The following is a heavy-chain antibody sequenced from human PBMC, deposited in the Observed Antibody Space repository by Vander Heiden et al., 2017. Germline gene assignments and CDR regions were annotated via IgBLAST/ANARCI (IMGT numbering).Heavy chain of an antibody. D-gene: IGHD3-9*01. CDR2: ISGSGGST. CDR3: ANARGGYDILTGYYGNWFDP. CDR1: CFTFRSYA. V-gene: IGHV3-23*01. J-gene: IGHJ5*02. Sequence: EVQLLESGGGLVQPGGSLRLSCAASCFTFRSYAMSWVRQAPGKGLEWVSAISGSGGSTYYADSVKGRFTISRDNSKNTLYLQMNSLRAEDTAVYYCANARGGYDILTGYYGNWFDPWGQGTLVTVSS.